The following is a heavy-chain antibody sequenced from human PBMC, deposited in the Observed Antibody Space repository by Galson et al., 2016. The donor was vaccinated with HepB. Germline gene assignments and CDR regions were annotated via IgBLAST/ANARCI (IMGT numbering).Heavy chain of an antibody. V-gene: IGHV3-53*04. CDR1: GFTIRDNY. Sequence: SLRLCCAASGFTIRDNYINWVRQAPGKGLEWVSIIYTSGATYYADSVEGRVTVSRHDSENTVYLQMNSLRVDDTAVYYCARLPWDSYQWYFDLWGRGTPVTVSS. CDR3: ARLPWDSYQWYFDL. CDR2: IYTSGAT. J-gene: IGHJ2*01. D-gene: IGHD1-26*01.